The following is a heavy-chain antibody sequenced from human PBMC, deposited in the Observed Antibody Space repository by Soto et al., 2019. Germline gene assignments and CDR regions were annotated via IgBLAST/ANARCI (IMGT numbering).Heavy chain of an antibody. Sequence: SVKVSCKASGGTFSSYTISWVRQAPGQGLEWMERIIPILGIANYAQKFQGRVTITADKSTSTAYMELSSLRSEDTAVYYCARSSDLKRGVASAFDYWGQGTLVTVSS. CDR1: GGTFSSYT. D-gene: IGHD1-26*01. CDR2: IIPILGIA. CDR3: ARSSDLKRGVASAFDY. V-gene: IGHV1-69*02. J-gene: IGHJ4*02.